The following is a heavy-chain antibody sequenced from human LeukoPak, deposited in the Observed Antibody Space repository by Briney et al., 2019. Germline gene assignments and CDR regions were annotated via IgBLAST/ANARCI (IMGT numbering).Heavy chain of an antibody. V-gene: IGHV4-34*09. J-gene: IGHJ4*02. CDR2: INHSGST. CDR3: ASEVRGVTI. CDR1: GGSFSGYY. Sequence: MASETLSLTCAVYGGSFSGYYWSWIRQPPGKGLEWIGEINHSGSTNYNPSLKSRVTISVDTSKNQFSLKLSSVAAADTAVYYCASEVRGVTIWGQGTLVTVSS. D-gene: IGHD3-10*01.